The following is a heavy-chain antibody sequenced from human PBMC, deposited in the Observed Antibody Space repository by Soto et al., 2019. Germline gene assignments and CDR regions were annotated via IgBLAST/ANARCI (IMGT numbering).Heavy chain of an antibody. J-gene: IGHJ6*02. V-gene: IGHV3-23*01. Sequence: EAQLLESGGGLVQPGESLTLSCVASHFAFNIDAMPWVRQAPGNGLEWVSSMSGSGSRIYYADSVKGRFTIPRDKPKKTLYWKMNSLRAEATAVYWCARDNWNGAYYGLDVWGQGTTVTVS. CDR1: HFAFNIDA. D-gene: IGHD1-20*01. CDR3: ARDNWNGAYYGLDV. CDR2: MSGSGSRI.